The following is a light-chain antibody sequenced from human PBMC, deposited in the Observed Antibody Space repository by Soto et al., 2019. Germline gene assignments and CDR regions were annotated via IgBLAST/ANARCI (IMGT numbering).Light chain of an antibody. V-gene: IGLV1-40*01. Sequence: QSVLTQPPSVSGAPGQRVTISCTGSSSNIGAGYDVHWYQQLPGTAPKLLIYGNSNRPSGVPDRFSGSNSGTSASLAITGLEAEDGADYYCQSYDSSLSGWVFGGGTKLTVL. CDR3: QSYDSSLSGWV. CDR1: SSNIGAGYD. CDR2: GNS. J-gene: IGLJ3*02.